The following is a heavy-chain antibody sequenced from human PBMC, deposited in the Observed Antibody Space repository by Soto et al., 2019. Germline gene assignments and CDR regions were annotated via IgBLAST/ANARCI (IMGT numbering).Heavy chain of an antibody. CDR3: AKRPQDCSGGSCYRNYFDY. Sequence: EVQLLESGGGLVQPGGSLRLSCAASGFIFSNYDMSWVRLAPGKGLEWVSVISGSGGTTYYADSVKGRFTISRDNSKNTLYLQMNSPRAEDTAVYFCAKRPQDCSGGSCYRNYFDYWGQGTLVTVSS. J-gene: IGHJ4*02. CDR1: GFIFSNYD. V-gene: IGHV3-23*01. CDR2: ISGSGGTT. D-gene: IGHD2-15*01.